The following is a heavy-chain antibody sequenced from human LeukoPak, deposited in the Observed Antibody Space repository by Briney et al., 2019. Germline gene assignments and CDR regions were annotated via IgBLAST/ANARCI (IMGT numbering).Heavy chain of an antibody. CDR3: ARVSGYSGSYHDI. J-gene: IGHJ3*02. CDR2: ISSSGDNT. CDR1: GFTFSSYV. D-gene: IGHD1-26*01. V-gene: IGHV3-23*01. Sequence: GGSLRLSCAASGFTFSSYVMSWVRQAPGKGLEWVSDISSSGDNTHYADSVKGRFTISRDNSKNTLYLQMNSLRAEDTAVYYCARVSGYSGSYHDIWGQGTMVTVS.